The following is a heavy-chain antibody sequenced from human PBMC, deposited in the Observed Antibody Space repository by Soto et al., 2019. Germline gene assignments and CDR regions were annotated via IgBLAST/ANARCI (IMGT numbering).Heavy chain of an antibody. CDR1: GVSIISSSYY. CDR3: ARHPGWGEIMGAFDT. J-gene: IGHJ3*02. CDR2: IYYSGST. Sequence: SDTLSLTCPVSGVSIISSSYYWGWIRQPPGKGLEWIGSIYYSGSTYYNPSLKSRVTISVDTSKNQFSLKLSSVTAADTAVYYCARHPGWGEIMGAFDTWGQGTMVT. V-gene: IGHV4-39*01. D-gene: IGHD2-8*01.